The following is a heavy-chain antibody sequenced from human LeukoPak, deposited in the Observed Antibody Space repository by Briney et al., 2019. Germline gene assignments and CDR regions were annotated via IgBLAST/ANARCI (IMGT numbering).Heavy chain of an antibody. CDR1: GGSLSSGDYY. D-gene: IGHD3-10*01. CDR3: ARPEGPGVAFDI. CDR2: IYYSGST. V-gene: IGHV4-30-4*08. J-gene: IGHJ3*02. Sequence: SETLSLTCTVSGGSLSSGDYYWSWIRQPPGKGLEWIGYIYYSGSTYYNPSLKSRVTISVDTSKNQFSLKLSSVTAADAAVYYCARPEGPGVAFDIWGQGTMVTVSS.